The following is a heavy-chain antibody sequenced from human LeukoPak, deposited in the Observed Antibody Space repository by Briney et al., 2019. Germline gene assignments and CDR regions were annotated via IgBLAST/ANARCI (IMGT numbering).Heavy chain of an antibody. CDR1: GFTFSSYS. V-gene: IGHV3-21*01. J-gene: IGHJ5*02. CDR2: ISSSSSYI. Sequence: KPGGSLRLSCAASGFTFSSYSMNWVRQDPGKGLEWVSSISSSSSYIYYADSVKGRFTISRDNAKNSLYLQMNSLRAEDTAVYYCARDIAVAGTAWFDPWGQGTLVTVSS. CDR3: ARDIAVAGTAWFDP. D-gene: IGHD6-19*01.